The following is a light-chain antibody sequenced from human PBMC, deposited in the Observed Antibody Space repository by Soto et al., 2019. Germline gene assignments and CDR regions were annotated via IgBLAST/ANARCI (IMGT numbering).Light chain of an antibody. CDR1: SSDVGGYNY. CDR3: CSYAGSYTPVV. J-gene: IGLJ2*01. Sequence: QSALTQPRSVSGSPGQSVTISCTGTSSDVGGYNYVSWYQQHPGKAPKLMIYDVSKRPSGVPDRFSGSKSGNTASLTISGLQAEDDTAYYCCSYAGSYTPVVFGGGTKLTVL. V-gene: IGLV2-11*01. CDR2: DVS.